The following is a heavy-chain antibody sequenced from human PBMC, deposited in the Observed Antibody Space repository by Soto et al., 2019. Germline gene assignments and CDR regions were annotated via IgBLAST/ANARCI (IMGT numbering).Heavy chain of an antibody. CDR1: YSYSNAC. J-gene: IGHJ4*02. D-gene: IGHD5-12*01. Sequence: YSYSNACISEGRTATGKGLEWVGRNKSKTDGGTTDYAAPVKGRFTISRDDSKNTLYLQMNSLKTDDTAVYYCTTDGPIQRWLYWVQATLVTFS. V-gene: IGHV3-15*01. CDR3: TTDGPIQRWLY. CDR2: NKSKTDGGTT.